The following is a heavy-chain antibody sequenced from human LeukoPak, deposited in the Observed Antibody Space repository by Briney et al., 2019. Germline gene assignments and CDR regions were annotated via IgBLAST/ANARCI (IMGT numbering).Heavy chain of an antibody. CDR1: GFTFSSYG. D-gene: IGHD6-19*01. V-gene: IGHV3-30*02. CDR2: IPYDGLNR. Sequence: PGGSLRLSCAASGFTFSSYGIHWVRQAPGKGLEWVTFIPYDGLNRIYADSVEGRFTVSRDNSKNTVYLQMNSLRPEDTAVYYCARDKQWLYAGHAFDIWGQGTMVTVSS. CDR3: ARDKQWLYAGHAFDI. J-gene: IGHJ3*02.